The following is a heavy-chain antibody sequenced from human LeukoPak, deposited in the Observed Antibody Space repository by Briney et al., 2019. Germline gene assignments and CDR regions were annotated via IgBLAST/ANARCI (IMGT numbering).Heavy chain of an antibody. Sequence: GASVKVSCKASGYTFTGYYMHWVRQAPGQGLEWMGWINPNSGGTNYAQKFQGRVTMTRDTSISTAYMELSRLRSDDTAVYYCASGGSYEGRAKGPFDYWGQGTLVTVSS. CDR3: ASGGSYEGRAKGPFDY. CDR2: INPNSGGT. CDR1: GYTFTGYY. D-gene: IGHD3-16*01. J-gene: IGHJ4*02. V-gene: IGHV1-2*02.